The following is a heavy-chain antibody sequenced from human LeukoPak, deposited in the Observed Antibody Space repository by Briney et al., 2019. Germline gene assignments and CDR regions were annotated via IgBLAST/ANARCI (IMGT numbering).Heavy chain of an antibody. J-gene: IGHJ4*02. CDR2: IYYSGST. CDR3: ARGYLEGWSTGLIDY. CDR1: GGSISSSSYY. Sequence: SETLSLTCTVSGGSISSSSYYWGWIRQPPGKGLEWIGSIYYSGSTYYNPSLKSRVTISVDTSKNQFSLKLSSVTAADTAVYYCARGYLEGWSTGLIDYWGQGTLVTVSS. V-gene: IGHV4-39*07. D-gene: IGHD2-15*01.